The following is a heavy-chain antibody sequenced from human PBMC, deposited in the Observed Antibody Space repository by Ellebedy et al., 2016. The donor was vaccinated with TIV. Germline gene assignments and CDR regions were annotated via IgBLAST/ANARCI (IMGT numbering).Heavy chain of an antibody. Sequence: GESLKISCATSGFTFSTYGMNWVRQAPGKGLEWVSYISSSSTSKYYAESLKGRFTISRDNAKNSLFLQMNSLRDEDTAVYYCARDRSGADILTGYRRSNYYYGMDVWGQGTTVTVSS. CDR3: ARDRSGADILTGYRRSNYYYGMDV. CDR1: GFTFSTYG. J-gene: IGHJ6*02. D-gene: IGHD3-9*01. V-gene: IGHV3-48*02. CDR2: ISSSSTSK.